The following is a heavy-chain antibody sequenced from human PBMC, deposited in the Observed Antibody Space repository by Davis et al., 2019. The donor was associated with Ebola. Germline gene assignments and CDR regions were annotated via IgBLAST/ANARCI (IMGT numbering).Heavy chain of an antibody. CDR3: GRPRPLGPYGMDV. CDR2: INHSGST. CDR1: GGSFSGYY. J-gene: IGHJ6*02. D-gene: IGHD3-10*01. Sequence: SETLSLTCAVYGGSFSGYYWSWIRQPPGKGLEWIGEINHSGSTNYNPSLKSRVTISVDTSKNQFSLKLRSVTAADTAAYYCGRPRPLGPYGMDVWGQGTTVTVSS. V-gene: IGHV4-34*01.